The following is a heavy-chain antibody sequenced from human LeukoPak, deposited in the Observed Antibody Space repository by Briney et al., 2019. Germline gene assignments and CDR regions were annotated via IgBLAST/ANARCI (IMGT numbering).Heavy chain of an antibody. CDR2: IYYSGST. CDR3: AREADYYDSSGALDY. D-gene: IGHD3-22*01. CDR1: GGSISSGGYY. J-gene: IGHJ4*02. Sequence: TLSLTCTVSGGSISSGGYYWSWIRQHPGKGLEWIGYIYYSGSTYYNPSLKSRVTISVDTSKNQFSLKLSSVTAADTAVYYCAREADYYDSSGALDYWGQGTLVTVSS. V-gene: IGHV4-31*03.